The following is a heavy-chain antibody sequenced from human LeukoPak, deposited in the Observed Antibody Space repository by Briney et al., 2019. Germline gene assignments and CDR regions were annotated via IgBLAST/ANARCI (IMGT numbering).Heavy chain of an antibody. CDR1: GGSISSSTYY. CDR2: IYYSGST. V-gene: IGHV4-39*01. Sequence: SETLSLTCSVSGGSISSSTYYWGWIRRPPGKGLEWIGSIYYSGSTYYNPSLKSRGTISVDTSKNQFSLKLSSVTAADTAVYYCARSYSSVWYWFDPWGQGTLVTVSS. CDR3: ARSYSSVWYWFDP. D-gene: IGHD6-19*01. J-gene: IGHJ5*02.